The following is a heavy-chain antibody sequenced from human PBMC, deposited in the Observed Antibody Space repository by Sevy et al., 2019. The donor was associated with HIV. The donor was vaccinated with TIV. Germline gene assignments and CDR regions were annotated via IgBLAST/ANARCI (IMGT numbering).Heavy chain of an antibody. V-gene: IGHV3-30*03. CDR2: ISYDGRNTK. Sequence: GGSLRLSCVGSGFSFSDHRMHWVRQAPGKGLEWMAVISYDGRNTKYKADSVKGRFTISRDNSKNTLYLQMNSLRAEDTAIYYCARDRGEILSSAFDCWGQGTLVTVSS. J-gene: IGHJ4*02. CDR1: GFSFSDHR. D-gene: IGHD3-16*01. CDR3: ARDRGEILSSAFDC.